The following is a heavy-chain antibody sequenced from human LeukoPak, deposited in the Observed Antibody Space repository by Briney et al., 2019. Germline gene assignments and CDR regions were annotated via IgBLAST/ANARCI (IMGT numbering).Heavy chain of an antibody. CDR3: ARVIYDSSGYYCFDY. CDR2: INHSGST. V-gene: IGHV4-34*01. D-gene: IGHD3-22*01. CDR1: GGSFSGYY. Sequence: SETLSLTCAVYGGSFSGYYWSWIRQPPGKGLEWIGEINHSGSTNYNPSLKSRVTISVDTSKYQFSLKLSSVTAADTAVYYCARVIYDSSGYYCFDYWGQGTLVTVSS. J-gene: IGHJ4*02.